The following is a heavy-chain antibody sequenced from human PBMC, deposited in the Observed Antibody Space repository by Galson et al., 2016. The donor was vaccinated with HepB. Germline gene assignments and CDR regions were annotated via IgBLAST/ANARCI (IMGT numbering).Heavy chain of an antibody. CDR2: ISGDSSRK. D-gene: IGHD3-3*01. J-gene: IGHJ5*01. CDR1: GFTFDHYA. Sequence: SLRLSCAASGFTFDHYAMHWIRQIPGKSLEWVSSISGDSSRKGYADSVTGRFTVSRDNAKNFIYLQMNSLGPEDTGLYYCAKDPYAFWSGADWFDPWGQGTLVTVSS. V-gene: IGHV3-9*01. CDR3: AKDPYAFWSGADWFDP.